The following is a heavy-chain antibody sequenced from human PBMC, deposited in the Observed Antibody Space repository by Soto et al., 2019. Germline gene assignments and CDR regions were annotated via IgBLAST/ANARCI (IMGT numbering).Heavy chain of an antibody. J-gene: IGHJ4*02. CDR1: GFTFSSYT. CDR3: ARDQGIAANLDY. D-gene: IGHD6-13*01. V-gene: IGHV3-21*01. Sequence: VGSLRLSCAASGFTFSSYTMNWVRQAPGKGLEWVSSISYSTTHIYYADSVKGRFTISRDNAKNSLYLQMNSLRAEDTAVYYCARDQGIAANLDYWGLGTLVTVS. CDR2: ISYSTTHI.